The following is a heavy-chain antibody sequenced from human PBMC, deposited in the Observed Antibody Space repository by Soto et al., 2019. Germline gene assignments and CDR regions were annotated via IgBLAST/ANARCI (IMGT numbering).Heavy chain of an antibody. D-gene: IGHD2-21*02. CDR3: ARVGAVTHALYYYYGIDV. CDR2: IYYSGST. Sequence: SETLSLTCTVSGGSISSYYWSWIRQPPGKGLEWIGYIYYSGSTNYNPSLKSRVTISVDTSKNQFSLKLSSVTAADTAVYYCARVGAVTHALYYYYGIDVWGQGTPVTVSS. J-gene: IGHJ6*02. V-gene: IGHV4-59*01. CDR1: GGSISSYY.